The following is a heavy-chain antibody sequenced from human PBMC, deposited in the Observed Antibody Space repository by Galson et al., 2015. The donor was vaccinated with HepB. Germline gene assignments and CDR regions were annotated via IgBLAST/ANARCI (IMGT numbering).Heavy chain of an antibody. V-gene: IGHV3-30*04. CDR2: ISYTGSDK. Sequence: SLRLSCAASGSTFSSYAMHWVRQAPGKGLEWVAVISYTGSDKYYADSVKGRFTISRDNSKKTLYLQMNSLRAEDTAVYYCARGDDSRLYPYYYYAMDVWGQGTTVTVSS. CDR1: GSTFSSYA. D-gene: IGHD2-21*01. J-gene: IGHJ6*02. CDR3: ARGDDSRLYPYYYYAMDV.